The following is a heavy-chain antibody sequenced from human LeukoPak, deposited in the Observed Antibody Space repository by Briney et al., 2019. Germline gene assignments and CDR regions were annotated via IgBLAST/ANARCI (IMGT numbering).Heavy chain of an antibody. CDR3: AELGITMIGGV. J-gene: IGHJ6*04. CDR2: ISSSGSTI. Sequence: GGSLRLSCAASGFTFNNYWMTWVRQAPGKGLEWVSYISSSGSTIYYADSVKGRFTISRDNAKNLLYLQMNSLRAEDTAVYYCAELGITMIGGVWGKGTTVTISS. D-gene: IGHD3-10*02. CDR1: GFTFNNYW. V-gene: IGHV3-48*01.